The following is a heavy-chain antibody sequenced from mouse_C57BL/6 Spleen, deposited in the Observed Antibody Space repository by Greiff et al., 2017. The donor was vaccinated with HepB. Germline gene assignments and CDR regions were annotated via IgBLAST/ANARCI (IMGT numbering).Heavy chain of an antibody. CDR2: IYPGDGDT. D-gene: IGHD1-1*01. CDR1: GYAFSSYW. Sequence: QVQLKESGAELVKPGASVKISCKASGYAFSSYWMNWVKQRPGKGLEWIGQIYPGDGDTNYNGKFKGKATLTADKSSSTAYMQLSSLTSEDSAVYFCARSSITTVVPFDYWGQGTTLTVSS. CDR3: ARSSITTVVPFDY. J-gene: IGHJ2*01. V-gene: IGHV1-80*01.